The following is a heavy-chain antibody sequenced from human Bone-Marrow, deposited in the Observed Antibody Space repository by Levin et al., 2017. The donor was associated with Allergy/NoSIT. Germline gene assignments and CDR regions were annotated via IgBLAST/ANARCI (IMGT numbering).Heavy chain of an antibody. J-gene: IGHJ3*02. V-gene: IGHV1-18*01. D-gene: IGHD3-10*01. CDR1: GYTFTSYG. Sequence: ASVKVSCKASGYTFTSYGISWVRQAPGQGLEWMGWISAYNGNTNYAQKLQGRVTMTTDTSTSTAYMELRSLRSDDTAVYYCARGSSLLWFGELLSNDAFDIWGQGTMVTVSS. CDR2: ISAYNGNT. CDR3: ARGSSLLWFGELLSNDAFDI.